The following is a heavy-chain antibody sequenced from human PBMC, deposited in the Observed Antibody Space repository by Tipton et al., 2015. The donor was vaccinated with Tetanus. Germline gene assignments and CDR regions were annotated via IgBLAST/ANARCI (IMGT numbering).Heavy chain of an antibody. CDR1: GVSISSYY. D-gene: IGHD3-9*01. V-gene: IGHV4-59*01. Sequence: LSLTCTVSGVSISSYYWSWIRQSPGKGLEWIGYIFYAGSTNSNPSLKSRVTISVDKAKNQFSLKLTSVTAADTAVYYCARATEHDIMTGYDNWGPGTQVTVSS. J-gene: IGHJ4*02. CDR3: ARATEHDIMTGYDN. CDR2: IFYAGST.